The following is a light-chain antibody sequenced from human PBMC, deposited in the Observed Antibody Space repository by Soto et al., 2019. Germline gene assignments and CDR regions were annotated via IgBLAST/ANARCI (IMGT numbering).Light chain of an antibody. J-gene: IGLJ2*01. CDR1: SSNIGAGYD. V-gene: IGLV1-40*01. CDR2: GNS. CDR3: QSYDSSLSAHVV. Sequence: QTVVTQPPSVSGAPGQRVTISCTGSSSNIGAGYDVHWYQQLPGTAPKLLIYGNSNRPSGVTDRFSGSKSGTSASLAITGHQVEDEADYYCQSYDSSLSAHVVFGGGTKVTVL.